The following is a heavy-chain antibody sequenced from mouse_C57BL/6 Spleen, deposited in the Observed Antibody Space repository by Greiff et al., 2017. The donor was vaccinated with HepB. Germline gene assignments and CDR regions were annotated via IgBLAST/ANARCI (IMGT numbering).Heavy chain of an antibody. Sequence: EVQLVESGGGLVQPKGSLKLSCAASGFTFNTYAMHWVRQAPGKGLEWVARIRSKSSNYATYYADSVKDRFTISRDDSQSMLYLQMNNLKTEDTAMYYCVRDRRLWLGREHYYAMDYWGQGTSVTVSS. D-gene: IGHD2-2*01. CDR2: IRSKSSNYAT. J-gene: IGHJ4*01. CDR1: GFTFNTYA. V-gene: IGHV10-3*01. CDR3: VRDRRLWLGREHYYAMDY.